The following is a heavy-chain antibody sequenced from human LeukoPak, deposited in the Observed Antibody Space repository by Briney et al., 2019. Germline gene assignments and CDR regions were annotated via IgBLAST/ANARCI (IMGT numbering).Heavy chain of an antibody. CDR3: ARTLRVFQLLSDY. J-gene: IGHJ4*02. Sequence: PGGSLRLSCAPSGSTFVNYAITWVRQAPGQGLECVPVITGSGGSTNYADSVKGRFTISRDNSKNTLYLQMNSLRAEDTAEYYCARTLRVFQLLSDYWGQGTLVTVSS. CDR2: ITGSGGST. CDR1: GSTFVNYA. D-gene: IGHD2-2*01. V-gene: IGHV3-23*01.